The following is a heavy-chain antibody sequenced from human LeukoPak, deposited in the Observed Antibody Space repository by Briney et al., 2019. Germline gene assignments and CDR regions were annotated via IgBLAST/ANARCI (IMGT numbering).Heavy chain of an antibody. D-gene: IGHD2-15*01. CDR2: ISAYNGNT. V-gene: IGHV1-18*01. J-gene: IGHJ4*02. CDR3: ARVGCSGGNCYSSADY. CDR1: GYTFTSYG. Sequence: GASVKVSCKASGYTFTSYGISWVRQAPGQGLEWMGWISAYNGNTNYAQKLQGRVTLTTDTSTSTADMELRSLRSDDTAVYYCARVGCSGGNCYSSADYWGQGTLVTVPS.